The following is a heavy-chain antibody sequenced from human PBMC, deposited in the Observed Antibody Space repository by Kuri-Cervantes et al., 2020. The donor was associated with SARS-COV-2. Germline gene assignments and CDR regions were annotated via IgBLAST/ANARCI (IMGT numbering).Heavy chain of an antibody. D-gene: IGHD4-17*01. CDR1: GYTFTSYY. Sequence: ASVKVSCKASGYTFTSYYMQWVRQAPGQGLEWMGIINPSVSTTSYAPRYQGRVTVTSDTSTSTVYMELSSLRSEDTAVYYCARVGPTVTYYGMDVWGQGTTVTVSS. CDR2: INPSVSTT. V-gene: IGHV1-46*01. J-gene: IGHJ6*02. CDR3: ARVGPTVTYYGMDV.